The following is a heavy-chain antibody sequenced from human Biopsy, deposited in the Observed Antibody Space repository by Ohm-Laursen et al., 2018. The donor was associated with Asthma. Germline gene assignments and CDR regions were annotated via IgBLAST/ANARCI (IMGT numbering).Heavy chain of an antibody. CDR3: ARIKIRIGAGTDRYFDL. D-gene: IGHD3-16*01. V-gene: IGHV1-2*06. CDR2: IDPNSGGT. CDR1: GYTFTDYY. J-gene: IGHJ2*01. Sequence: SSVKVSCKASGYTFTDYYVMWLRQAPGQGLEWMGRIDPNSGGTNYAQKFLGRVTMTRDTSVNTAFMVLSRLRSDDTAVYYCARIKIRIGAGTDRYFDLWGRGTLVTVSS.